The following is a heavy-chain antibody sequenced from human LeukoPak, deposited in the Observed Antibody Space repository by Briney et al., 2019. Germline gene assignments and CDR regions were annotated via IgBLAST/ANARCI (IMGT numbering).Heavy chain of an antibody. V-gene: IGHV4-4*07. J-gene: IGHJ6*03. CDR1: RVSISSYS. Sequence: SETLSLTCTVSRVSISSYSWSWIRQPAGKGLEWIGRIYTSVGNTYYNPSLKSRVTISVGKSKNQFSLRLSSVTAADTAVYYCARDRSQLLSPNYYYMDVWGTGTTVTVSS. D-gene: IGHD2-2*01. CDR3: ARDRSQLLSPNYYYMDV. CDR2: IYTSVGNT.